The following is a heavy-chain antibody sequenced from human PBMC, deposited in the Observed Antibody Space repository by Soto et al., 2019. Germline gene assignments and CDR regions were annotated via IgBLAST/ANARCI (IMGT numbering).Heavy chain of an antibody. CDR3: ARGNLTYYDFWSGLPPRDYGMDV. D-gene: IGHD3-3*01. Sequence: SETLSLTCTVSCGSISSYYWSWIRQPPGKGLEWIGYIYYSGSTNYNPSLKSRVTISVDTSKNQFSLKLSSVTAADTAVYYCARGNLTYYDFWSGLPPRDYGMDVWGQGTTVTVSS. CDR2: IYYSGST. V-gene: IGHV4-59*01. CDR1: CGSISSYY. J-gene: IGHJ6*02.